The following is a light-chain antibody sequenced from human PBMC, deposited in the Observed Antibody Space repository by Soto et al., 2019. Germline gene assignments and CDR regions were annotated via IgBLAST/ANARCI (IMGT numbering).Light chain of an antibody. CDR3: RQYNNWPWT. CDR1: QSVSNN. J-gene: IGKJ1*01. V-gene: IGKV3-15*01. CDR2: GAS. Sequence: EIVLTQSPVTLSLSPGERATLSCRASQSVSNNYLAWYQQKPGQPPRLLIYGASTRATDISGTFSGRGSGTEFTPTISSLRPEDFAVYYCRQYNNWPWTFGQGTKVDIK.